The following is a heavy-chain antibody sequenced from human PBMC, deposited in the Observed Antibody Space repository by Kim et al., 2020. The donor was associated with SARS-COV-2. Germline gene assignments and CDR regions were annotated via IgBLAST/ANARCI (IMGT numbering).Heavy chain of an antibody. CDR2: INHSGST. D-gene: IGHD7-27*01. CDR1: GGSFSGYY. CDR3: AATGAYYYYGMDV. Sequence: SETLSLTCAVYGGSFSGYYWSWIRQPPGKGLEWIGEINHSGSTNYNPSLKSRVTISVDTSKNQFSLKLSSVTAADTAVYYCAATGAYYYYGMDVWGQGTTVTVSS. J-gene: IGHJ6*02. V-gene: IGHV4-34*01.